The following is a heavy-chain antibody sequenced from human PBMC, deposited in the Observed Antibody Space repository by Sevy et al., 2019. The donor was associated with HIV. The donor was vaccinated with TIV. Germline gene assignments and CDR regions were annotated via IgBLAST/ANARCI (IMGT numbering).Heavy chain of an antibody. V-gene: IGHV1-2*04. Sequence: ASVKVSCKASGYTFTGYYMHWVRQAPGQGLEWMGWINPNCGGTNYAQKFQGWVTMTRDTSISTAYMELSRLRSDDTAVYYCARGLGYSYGYLNWFDPWVQGTLVTVSS. CDR2: INPNCGGT. CDR1: GYTFTGYY. CDR3: ARGLGYSYGYLNWFDP. J-gene: IGHJ5*02. D-gene: IGHD5-18*01.